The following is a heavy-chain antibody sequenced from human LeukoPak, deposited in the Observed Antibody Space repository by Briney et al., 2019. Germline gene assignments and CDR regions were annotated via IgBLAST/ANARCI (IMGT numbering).Heavy chain of an antibody. J-gene: IGHJ4*02. Sequence: SETLSLTCTVSGGSISSGGYYWSWIRQPPGKGLEWIGYIYHSGSTYYNPSLKSRVTISVDRSKNQFSLKLSSVTAADTAVYYCARTYSSSSYSPFDYWGQGTLVTVSS. CDR3: ARTYSSSSYSPFDY. V-gene: IGHV4-30-2*01. CDR1: GGSISSGGYY. D-gene: IGHD6-13*01. CDR2: IYHSGST.